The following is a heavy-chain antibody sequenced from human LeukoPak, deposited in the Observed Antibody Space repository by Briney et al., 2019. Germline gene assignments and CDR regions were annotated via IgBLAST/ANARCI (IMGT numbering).Heavy chain of an antibody. CDR3: ARGADTAMVTGFDY. V-gene: IGHV3-30-3*01. Sequence: SGGSLRLSCAASGFTFSSYAMHWVRQAPGKGLEWVAVISYDGSNKYYADSVKGRFTISRDNSKNTLYLQMNSLRAEDTAVYYCARGADTAMVTGFDYWGQGTLVTVSS. CDR2: ISYDGSNK. J-gene: IGHJ4*02. D-gene: IGHD5-18*01. CDR1: GFTFSSYA.